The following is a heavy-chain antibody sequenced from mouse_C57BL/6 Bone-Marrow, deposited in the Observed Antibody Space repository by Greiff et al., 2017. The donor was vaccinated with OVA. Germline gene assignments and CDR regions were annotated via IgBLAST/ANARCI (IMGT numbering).Heavy chain of an antibody. J-gene: IGHJ1*03. Sequence: EVKLVESGPGMVKPSQSLSLTCTVTGYSITSGYDWHWIRHFPGNKLEWMGYISYSGSTNYNPSLKSRISITHDTSKNHFFLKLNSVTTEDTATYYCAREVITTTRYWYFDVWGTGTTVTVSS. CDR1: GYSITSGYD. D-gene: IGHD1-1*01. CDR2: ISYSGST. CDR3: AREVITTTRYWYFDV. V-gene: IGHV3-1*01.